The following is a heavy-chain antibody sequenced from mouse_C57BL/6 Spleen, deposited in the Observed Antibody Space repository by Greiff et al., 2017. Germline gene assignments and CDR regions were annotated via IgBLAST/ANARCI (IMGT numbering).Heavy chain of an antibody. CDR3: ARPLITTVVAFYAMDY. CDR1: GFTFSDYG. D-gene: IGHD1-1*01. V-gene: IGHV5-17*01. CDR2: ISSGSSTI. Sequence: EVKVVESGGGLVKPGGSLKLSCAASGFTFSDYGMHWVRQAPEKGLEWVAYISSGSSTIYYADTVKGRFTISRDNAKNTLFLQMTSLRSEDTAMYYCARPLITTVVAFYAMDYWGQGTSVTVSS. J-gene: IGHJ4*01.